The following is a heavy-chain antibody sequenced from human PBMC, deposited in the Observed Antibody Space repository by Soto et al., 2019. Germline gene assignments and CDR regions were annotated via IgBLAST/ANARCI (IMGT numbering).Heavy chain of an antibody. CDR1: GFTFSSYW. CDR3: ARAGITIFGVVSDCYFDL. J-gene: IGHJ2*01. V-gene: IGHV3-7*05. CDR2: IKQDGSEK. Sequence: EVQLVESGGGLVQPGGSLRLSCAASGFTFSSYWMSWVRQAPGKGLEWVANIKQDGSEKYYVDSVKGRFTISRDNAKNSLYLQMNSLRAEDTAVYYCARAGITIFGVVSDCYFDLWGRGTLVTVSS. D-gene: IGHD3-3*01.